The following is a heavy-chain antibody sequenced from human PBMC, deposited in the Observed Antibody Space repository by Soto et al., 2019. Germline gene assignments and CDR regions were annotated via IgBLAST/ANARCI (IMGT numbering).Heavy chain of an antibody. J-gene: IGHJ4*02. Sequence: PSETLSLTCTVSNYSISSGYYWGWIRQSPGDGLEWIVSMYHSGTTYYNPSLKSRVTISIDTSKNQFSLKLTSVTSADTAVYFCARVAFGPIDYWGQGTLVTVSS. CDR3: ARVAFGPIDY. CDR1: NYSISSGYY. V-gene: IGHV4-38-2*02. D-gene: IGHD3-16*01. CDR2: MYHSGTT.